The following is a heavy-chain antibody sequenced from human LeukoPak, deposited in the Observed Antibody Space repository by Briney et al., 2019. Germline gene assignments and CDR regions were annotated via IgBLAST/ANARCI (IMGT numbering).Heavy chain of an antibody. J-gene: IGHJ1*01. V-gene: IGHV4-59*08. CDR3: ATLRYCSGGSCFPKYFQH. Sequence: SETLSLTCTVSGGSISTYYWSWIRQPPGKGLEWIGYIYYSGSTGYNPSLKSRVTISVDTSKNQFSLKLTSVTAADTAMYYCATLRYCSGGSCFPKYFQHWGQGTLVTVSP. D-gene: IGHD2-15*01. CDR2: IYYSGST. CDR1: GGSISTYY.